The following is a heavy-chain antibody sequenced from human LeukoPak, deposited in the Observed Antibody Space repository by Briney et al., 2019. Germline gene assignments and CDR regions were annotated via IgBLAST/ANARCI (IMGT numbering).Heavy chain of an antibody. J-gene: IGHJ3*02. CDR3: ARTLGAFDI. CDR1: GYSISSGYY. V-gene: IGHV4-38-2*02. CDR2: INHSGST. Sequence: NPSETLSLTCTVSGYSISSGYYWSWIRQPPGKGLEWIGEINHSGSTNYNPSLKSRVTISLDKSKNQVSLKLNSVTAADTAVYYCARTLGAFDIWGQGTMVTVSS.